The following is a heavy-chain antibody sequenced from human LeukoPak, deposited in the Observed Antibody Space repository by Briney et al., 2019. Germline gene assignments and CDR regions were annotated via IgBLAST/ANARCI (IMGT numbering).Heavy chain of an antibody. CDR2: IYYSGST. CDR3: AKESSSGRTAY. V-gene: IGHV4-28*03. CDR1: GYSISSSNW. Sequence: PSETLSLTCAVSGYSISSSNWWGWIRQPPGKGLEWIGYIYYSGSTYYNPSLKSRLTMSVDMSKNQFSLKLSSVTAADTAVYYCAKESSSGRTAYWGQGTLVTVSS. J-gene: IGHJ4*02. D-gene: IGHD6-19*01.